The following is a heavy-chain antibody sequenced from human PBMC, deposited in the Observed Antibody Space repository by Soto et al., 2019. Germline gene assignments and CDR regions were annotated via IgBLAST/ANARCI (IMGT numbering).Heavy chain of an antibody. CDR2: INHSGIT. D-gene: IGHD6-19*01. Sequence: SETLSLTCAVYGGFFSGYYWSWIRQPPGKGLEWLGEINHSGITDYNPSLKSRITISIDTSKKQFSLKLNSVTAADTAVYYCAIGPRMWLAGGGYWGQGTQVTVSS. CDR3: AIGPRMWLAGGGY. CDR1: GGFFSGYY. V-gene: IGHV4-34*01. J-gene: IGHJ4*02.